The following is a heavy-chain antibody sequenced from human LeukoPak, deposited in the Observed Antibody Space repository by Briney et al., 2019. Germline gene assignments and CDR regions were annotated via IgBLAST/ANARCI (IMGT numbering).Heavy chain of an antibody. CDR1: GGSISSYY. Sequence: SETLSLTCTVFGGSISSYYWSWIRQPPGKGLEWIGYIYYSGSTNYNPSLKSRVTISVDTSKNQFSLKLSSVTAADTAVYYCASAGVRYYFDYWGQGTLVTVSS. D-gene: IGHD6-13*01. CDR3: ASAGVRYYFDY. V-gene: IGHV4-59*01. CDR2: IYYSGST. J-gene: IGHJ4*02.